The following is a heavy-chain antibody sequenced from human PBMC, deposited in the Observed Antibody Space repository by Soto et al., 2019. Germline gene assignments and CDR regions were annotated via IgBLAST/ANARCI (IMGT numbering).Heavy chain of an antibody. CDR1: GYTFTGYY. V-gene: IGHV1-2*04. J-gene: IGHJ3*02. CDR2: INPNSGGT. Sequence: QVQLVQSGAEVKKPGASVKVSCKASGYTFTGYYMHWVRQAPGQGLEWMGWINPNSGGTNYEQKFQGWVTMTRDTSISTAYMELSRLRSDDTAVYYCAREAAVAGRRAFDIWGQGTRVTVSS. D-gene: IGHD6-19*01. CDR3: AREAAVAGRRAFDI.